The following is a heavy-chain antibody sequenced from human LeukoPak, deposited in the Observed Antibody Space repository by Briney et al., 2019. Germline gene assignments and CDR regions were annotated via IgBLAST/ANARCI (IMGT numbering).Heavy chain of an antibody. D-gene: IGHD3-3*01. Sequence: PSETLSLTCAVYGGSFSVYYWSWIRQPPGKGLEWIGEINHSGSTNYNPSLKSRVTISVDTSKNQFSLKLSSVTAADTAVYYCASSHYDFWSGYYTGALSYYMDVWGKGTTVTVSS. CDR3: ASSHYDFWSGYYTGALSYYMDV. CDR2: INHSGST. V-gene: IGHV4-34*01. J-gene: IGHJ6*03. CDR1: GGSFSVYY.